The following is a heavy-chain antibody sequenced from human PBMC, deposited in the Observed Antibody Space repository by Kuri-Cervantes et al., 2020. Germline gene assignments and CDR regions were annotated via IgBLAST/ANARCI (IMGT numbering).Heavy chain of an antibody. J-gene: IGHJ6*02. D-gene: IGHD3-3*01. V-gene: IGHV3-53*01. CDR3: ARALEGYPYGMDV. CDR1: GFTVSSNY. Sequence: GESLKISCAASGFTVSSNYMSWVRQAPGKGLEWVSVIYSGGSTYYASSVKGRFTISRDNSKNTLKLQMYSLKDDDTAVYYCARALEGYPYGMDVWGQGTLVTVSS. CDR2: IYSGGST.